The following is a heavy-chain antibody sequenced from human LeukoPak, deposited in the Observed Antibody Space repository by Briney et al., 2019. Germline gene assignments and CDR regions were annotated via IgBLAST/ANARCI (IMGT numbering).Heavy chain of an antibody. D-gene: IGHD3-22*01. CDR1: GFTFSSYA. CDR3: AKVRDYYDSSGVDY. CDR2: ISGSGGST. V-gene: IGHV3-23*01. J-gene: IGHJ4*02. Sequence: GGSLRLSCAASGFTFSSYAMSWVRQAPGKGLEWVSAISGSGGSTYYADSVKGRFTISRDNSKNTLYLQMNSLRAEDTAVYYCAKVRDYYDSSGVDYWGQGTLVTVSS.